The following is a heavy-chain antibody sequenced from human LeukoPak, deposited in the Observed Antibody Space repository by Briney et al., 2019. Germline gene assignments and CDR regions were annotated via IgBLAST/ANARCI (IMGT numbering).Heavy chain of an antibody. CDR2: IYISGST. CDR3: ARDMVRGVINWFDP. CDR1: GGSISSSSYY. J-gene: IGHJ5*02. D-gene: IGHD3-10*01. V-gene: IGHV4-61*02. Sequence: SETLSLTCSVSGGSISSSSYYWSWIRQPAGKGLEWIGRIYISGSTNYNPSLKSRVTMSVDTSKNQFSLKLSSVTAADAAVYYCARDMVRGVINWFDPWGQGTLVTVSS.